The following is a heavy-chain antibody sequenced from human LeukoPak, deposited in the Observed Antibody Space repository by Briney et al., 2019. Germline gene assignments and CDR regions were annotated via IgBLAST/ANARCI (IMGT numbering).Heavy chain of an antibody. CDR2: ISSSSSYI. V-gene: IGHV3-21*04. CDR3: AKDQQYWYFDL. D-gene: IGHD1/OR15-1a*01. CDR1: GFTFSSYS. Sequence: GSLRLSCAASGFTFSSYSMNWVRQAPGKGLEWVSSISSSSSYIYYADSVKGRFTISRDNSKNTLYLQMNSLRAEDTAVYYCAKDQQYWYFDLWGRGTLVTVSS. J-gene: IGHJ2*01.